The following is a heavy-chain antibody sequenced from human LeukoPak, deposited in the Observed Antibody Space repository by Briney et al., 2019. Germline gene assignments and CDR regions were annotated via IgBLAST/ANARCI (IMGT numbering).Heavy chain of an antibody. CDR2: NNPTGGST. J-gene: IGHJ4*02. D-gene: IGHD3-3*01. V-gene: IGHV1-46*01. Sequence: ASVKVSCKASGYTFTSYYMHWVRQTPGQGLEWMGINNPTGGSTSYAQKFEGRVTMTSDTSTSIVYMELSSLRSEDTAVYYCARTGSWSGYLCYYDYWGQGTLVTVSS. CDR1: GYTFTSYY. CDR3: ARTGSWSGYLCYYDY.